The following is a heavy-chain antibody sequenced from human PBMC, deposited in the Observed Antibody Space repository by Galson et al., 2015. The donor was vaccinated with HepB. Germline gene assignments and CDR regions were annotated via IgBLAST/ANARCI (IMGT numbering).Heavy chain of an antibody. CDR2: THYRSKWYN. CDR1: GDSVSSSSVA. Sequence: CAISGDSVSSSSVAWNWIRQSPSRGLEWLGRTHYRSKWYNDYAVSVKSRITINADTSKNQFSLQLNSVTPEDTAMYYCARAYSAVWFASNAFDIWGQGTMVTVSS. V-gene: IGHV6-1*01. D-gene: IGHD6-19*01. J-gene: IGHJ3*02. CDR3: ARAYSAVWFASNAFDI.